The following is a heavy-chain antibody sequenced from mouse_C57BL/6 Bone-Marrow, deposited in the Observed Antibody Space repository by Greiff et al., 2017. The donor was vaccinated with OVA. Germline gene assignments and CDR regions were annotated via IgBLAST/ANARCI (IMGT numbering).Heavy chain of an antibody. J-gene: IGHJ2*01. CDR2: INYDGSST. V-gene: IGHV5-16*01. Sequence: EVQLVESEGGLVQPGSSMKLSCTASGFTFSDYYMAWVRQVPEKGLEWVANINYDGSSTYYLDSLKSRFIISRDNAKNILYLQMSSLKSEDTATYYCATGSSPYYFDYWGQGTTLTVSS. CDR3: ATGSSPYYFDY. D-gene: IGHD1-1*01. CDR1: GFTFSDYY.